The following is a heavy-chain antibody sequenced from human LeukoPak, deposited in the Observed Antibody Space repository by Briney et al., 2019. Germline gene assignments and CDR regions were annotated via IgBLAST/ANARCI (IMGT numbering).Heavy chain of an antibody. Sequence: PGGSLRLSCAASGFTFSSYAMSWVRQAPGKGLEWVSAISGSGGSTYYADSVKGRFTISRDNSKNTLYLQMNSLRAEDTAVYYCAKDQAWVVLASNWFDPWGQGTLVTVSS. CDR3: AKDQAWVVLASNWFDP. J-gene: IGHJ5*02. D-gene: IGHD2-2*01. V-gene: IGHV3-23*01. CDR1: GFTFSSYA. CDR2: ISGSGGST.